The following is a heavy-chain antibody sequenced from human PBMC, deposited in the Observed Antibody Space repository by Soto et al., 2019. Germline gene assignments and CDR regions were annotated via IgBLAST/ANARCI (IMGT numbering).Heavy chain of an antibody. V-gene: IGHV1-18*01. CDR2: ISAYNGDT. Sequence: QVKLVQSGAEVKKPGASVKVSCKASGYTFTSYGISWLRQAPGQGLEWMGWISAYNGDTNYAQKLQGRVTMATDTAKRTAYMELRSLRSDDTAVYYCARSWIQLRPLDYLGQGNLVTGSS. CDR3: ARSWIQLRPLDY. CDR1: GYTFTSYG. J-gene: IGHJ4*02. D-gene: IGHD5-18*01.